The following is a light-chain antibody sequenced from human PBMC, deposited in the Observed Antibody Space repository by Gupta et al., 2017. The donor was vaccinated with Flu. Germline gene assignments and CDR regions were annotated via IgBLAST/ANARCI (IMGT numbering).Light chain of an antibody. V-gene: IGLV2-14*01. J-gene: IGLJ1*01. Sequence: SITISCTGTSSDVGGYNYVSWYQQHPGKAPNLMIYEVSKRPSGVSNRFSGSKSGNTASLTISGLQAEDEADYYCSSYTSSSTRVFGTGTKVTVL. CDR1: SSDVGGYNY. CDR2: EVS. CDR3: SSYTSSSTRV.